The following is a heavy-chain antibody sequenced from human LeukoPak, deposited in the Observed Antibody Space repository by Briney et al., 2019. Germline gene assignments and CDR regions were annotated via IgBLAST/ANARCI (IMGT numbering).Heavy chain of an antibody. D-gene: IGHD6-19*01. CDR1: GFTVSGNY. J-gene: IGHJ4*02. Sequence: GGSLRLSCAASGFTVSGNYMSWVRQAPGKGLEWVSVIYSGGSTYYADSVKGRFTISRDNSKNTLYLQMKSLRAEDTAVYYCARERNLEIAVAGTIFDYWGQGTLVTVSS. V-gene: IGHV3-66*01. CDR2: IYSGGST. CDR3: ARERNLEIAVAGTIFDY.